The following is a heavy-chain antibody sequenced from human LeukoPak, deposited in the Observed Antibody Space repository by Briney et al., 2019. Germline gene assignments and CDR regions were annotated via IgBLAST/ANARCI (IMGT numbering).Heavy chain of an antibody. J-gene: IGHJ4*02. CDR3: ASDKGYSNNYFDY. D-gene: IGHD6-13*01. CDR1: GGSFGGYY. Sequence: SETLSLTCAVYGGSFGGYYWSWIRQPPGKGLQWIASIYYSGSTYYNSSLKSRVTISVDTSKNQFSLKLSSMTAADTAVYYCASDKGYSNNYFDYWGQGTLVTVSS. V-gene: IGHV4-34*01. CDR2: IYYSGST.